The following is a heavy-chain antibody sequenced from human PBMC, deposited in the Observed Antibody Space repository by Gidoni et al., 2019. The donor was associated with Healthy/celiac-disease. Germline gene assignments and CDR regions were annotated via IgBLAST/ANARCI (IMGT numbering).Heavy chain of an antibody. Sequence: WFREPAGKALELLSLIYWDYDKRYSPALKSRLTINKNNSKNLEVLTLTNMDPVDKSTYYCAHRGDTAMVIDYWGQGTLVTVSS. CDR3: AHRGDTAMVIDY. J-gene: IGHJ4*02. CDR2: IYWDYDK. V-gene: IGHV2-5*02. D-gene: IGHD5-18*01.